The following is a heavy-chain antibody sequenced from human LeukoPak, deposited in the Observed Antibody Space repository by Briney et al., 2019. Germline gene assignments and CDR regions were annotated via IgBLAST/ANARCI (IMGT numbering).Heavy chain of an antibody. CDR2: ISAYNGNT. D-gene: IGHD3-9*01. J-gene: IGHJ5*02. CDR1: GYTFTSYG. CDR3: ARDGMYYDILGGTNSFDP. Sequence: ASVKVSCKASGYTFTSYGISWVRQAPGQGLEWMGWISAYNGNTNYAQKLQGRVTMTTDTSTSTAYMELRSLRSDDTAVYYCARDGMYYDILGGTNSFDPWGQGTLVTVSS. V-gene: IGHV1-18*01.